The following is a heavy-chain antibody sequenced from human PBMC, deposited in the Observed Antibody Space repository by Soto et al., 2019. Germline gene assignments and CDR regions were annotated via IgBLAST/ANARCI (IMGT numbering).Heavy chain of an antibody. J-gene: IGHJ5*02. CDR1: GFTFKTYS. CDR2: ITSSSSYI. D-gene: IGHD6-13*01. V-gene: IGHV3-21*01. Sequence: GGSLRLSCAASGFTFKTYSMNWFRQAPGKGLEWVSSITSSSSYIYYADSVKGRFTISRDNAKNSLYLQMNSLRAEDTAVYYCARDLGIATTVSLDQWGQGTLVTVS. CDR3: ARDLGIATTVSLDQ.